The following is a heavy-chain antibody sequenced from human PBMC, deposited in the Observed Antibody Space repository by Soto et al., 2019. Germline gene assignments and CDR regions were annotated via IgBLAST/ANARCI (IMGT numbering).Heavy chain of an antibody. J-gene: IGHJ4*02. CDR3: ARWFGDY. CDR2: IYYSGST. CDR1: GGSVSRSSYY. Sequence: SETLSITCTLPGGSVSRSSYYWGWIRQPPGKGLEWIGSIYYSGSTYYNPSLKSRVTISVDTSKNQFSLKLSSVTAADTAVYYCARWFGDYWGQGTLVTVSS. V-gene: IGHV4-39*07. D-gene: IGHD3-16*01.